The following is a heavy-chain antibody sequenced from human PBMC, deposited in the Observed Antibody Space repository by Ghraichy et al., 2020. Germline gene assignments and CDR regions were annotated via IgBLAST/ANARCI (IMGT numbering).Heavy chain of an antibody. J-gene: IGHJ3*01. D-gene: IGHD2-2*01. CDR1: GFTFSSYA. Sequence: GGSLRLSCAASGFTFSSYAMNWVRQAPGKGLEWVSTISGFEGTTNYADSVKGRFTISRDNSKNTLYLQMNSLRAEDTAVYYCAKDDYCSSITCYRAGAFDVWGQGTMVTVSS. V-gene: IGHV3-23*01. CDR2: ISGFEGTT. CDR3: AKDDYCSSITCYRAGAFDV.